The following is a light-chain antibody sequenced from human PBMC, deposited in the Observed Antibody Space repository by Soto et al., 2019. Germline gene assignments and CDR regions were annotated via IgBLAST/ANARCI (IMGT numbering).Light chain of an antibody. J-gene: IGKJ5*01. CDR2: AAS. Sequence: AIRMTQSPSSFSASTGDRVTITCRASQGISSYLAWYQQKPGKAPKLLIYAASTLQSGVPSRFSGSGSGTDFTLTISCLQSEDFATYYCQQSFNIPVTFGQGTRLEI. CDR1: QGISSY. V-gene: IGKV1-8*01. CDR3: QQSFNIPVT.